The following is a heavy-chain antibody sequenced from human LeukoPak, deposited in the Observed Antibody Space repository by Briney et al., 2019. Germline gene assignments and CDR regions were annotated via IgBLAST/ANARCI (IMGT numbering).Heavy chain of an antibody. Sequence: GGSLRLSCAASGFIFSNYGMHWVRQAPGKGLEWVAFIRNDGTNKYYEDSVKGRFTISRDNPKNTLHLQMNSLRAEDTAVYYCAKDVRGWTNWFDPWGQGTLVTVSS. D-gene: IGHD3/OR15-3a*01. J-gene: IGHJ5*02. CDR3: AKDVRGWTNWFDP. CDR1: GFIFSNYG. CDR2: IRNDGTNK. V-gene: IGHV3-30*02.